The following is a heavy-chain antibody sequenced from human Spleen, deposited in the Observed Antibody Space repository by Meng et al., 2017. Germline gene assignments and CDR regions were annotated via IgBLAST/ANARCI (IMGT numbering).Heavy chain of an antibody. CDR1: GGSFSGYY. Sequence: VQLQQWGAGLLKPSETLSLPCAVYGGSFSGYYWSWIRQPPGKGLEWIGEINHSGSTNYNPSLKSRVTISVDTSKNQFSMSLSSVTAADTAVYYCARSVNWFDPWGQGTLVTASS. J-gene: IGHJ5*02. V-gene: IGHV4-34*01. CDR2: INHSGST. CDR3: ARSVNWFDP. D-gene: IGHD5/OR15-5a*01.